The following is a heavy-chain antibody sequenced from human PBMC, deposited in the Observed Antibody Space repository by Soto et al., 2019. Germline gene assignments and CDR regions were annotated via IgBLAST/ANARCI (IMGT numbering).Heavy chain of an antibody. V-gene: IGHV3-21*01. CDR2: ISSSSSYI. D-gene: IGHD6-6*01. Sequence: EVQLVESGGGLVKPGGSLRLSCAASGFTFSSYSMNWVRQAPGKGLEWVSSISSSSSYIYYADSVKGRFTISRDNAKNSLYLQMNSLRAEDTAVYYCARDRKVAAREFDYWGRGTLVTVSS. CDR1: GFTFSSYS. J-gene: IGHJ4*02. CDR3: ARDRKVAAREFDY.